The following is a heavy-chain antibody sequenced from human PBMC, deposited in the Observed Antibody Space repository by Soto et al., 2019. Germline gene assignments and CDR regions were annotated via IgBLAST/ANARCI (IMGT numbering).Heavy chain of an antibody. Sequence: EVQLVEAGGGLVQPGGSLSLSCAASGFIFNNYWMHWVRQAPGKGLEWVSRVKTDGTTANYADFVKGRFTISRDNAKNTLYLQLSSLRAEDTAVYYCAGVVRNYDGTDVWGHRTTVTVSS. CDR3: AGVVRNYDGTDV. CDR1: GFIFNNYW. CDR2: VKTDGTTA. V-gene: IGHV3-74*01. J-gene: IGHJ6*02. D-gene: IGHD3-10*01.